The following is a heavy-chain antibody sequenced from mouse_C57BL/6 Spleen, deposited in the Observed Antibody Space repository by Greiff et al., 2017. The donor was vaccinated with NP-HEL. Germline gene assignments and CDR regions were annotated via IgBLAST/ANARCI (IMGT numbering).Heavy chain of an antibody. CDR1: GYSITSGYY. D-gene: IGHD3-2*02. J-gene: IGHJ3*01. V-gene: IGHV3-6*01. CDR2: ISYDGSN. CDR3: ARDEQLRLPSWFAY. Sequence: EVQLQESGPGLVKPSQSLSLTCSVTGYSITSGYYWNWIRQFPGNKLEWMGYISYDGSNNYNPSLKNRISITRDTSKNQFFLKLNSVTTEDTATYYCARDEQLRLPSWFAYWGQGTLVTVSA.